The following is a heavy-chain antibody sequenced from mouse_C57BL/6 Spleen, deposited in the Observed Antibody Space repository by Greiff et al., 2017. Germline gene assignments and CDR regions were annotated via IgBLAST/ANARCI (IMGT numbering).Heavy chain of an antibody. V-gene: IGHV7-3*01. J-gene: IGHJ2*01. Sequence: EVKLMESGGGLVQPGGSLSLSCAASGFTFTDYYMSWVRQPPGKALEWLGFIRNKANGYTTEYSASVKGRFTISRDNSQSILYLHMNALRAEDSATYYCARLYVGYFDYWGQGTTLTVSS. CDR2: IRNKANGYTT. CDR1: GFTFTDYY. CDR3: ARLYVGYFDY. D-gene: IGHD2-14*01.